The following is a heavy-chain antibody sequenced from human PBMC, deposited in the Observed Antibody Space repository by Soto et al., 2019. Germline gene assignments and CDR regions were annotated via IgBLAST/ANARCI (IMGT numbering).Heavy chain of an antibody. CDR2: ISYDGSNK. Sequence: QVQLVESGGGVVQPGRSLRLSCAASGFTFSSYGMHWVRQAPGKGLEWVAVISYDGSNKYYADSVKGRFTISRDNSKNTLYLQMNSLRAEDTAVYYCAKSAWREYQLLIDYWGQGTLVTVSS. CDR3: AKSAWREYQLLIDY. J-gene: IGHJ4*02. CDR1: GFTFSSYG. D-gene: IGHD2-2*01. V-gene: IGHV3-30*18.